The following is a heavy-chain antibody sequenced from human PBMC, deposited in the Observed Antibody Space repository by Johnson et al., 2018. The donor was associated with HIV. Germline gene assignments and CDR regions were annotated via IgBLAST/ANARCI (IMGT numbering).Heavy chain of an antibody. V-gene: IGHV3-72*01. D-gene: IGHD3-22*01. CDR2: TRNKANSYTT. J-gene: IGHJ3*02. CDR1: GFIVSTNY. CDR3: AREGYDSSGYSDAFDI. Sequence: VQLVESGGGVVQPGGSLRLSCAASGFIVSTNYMNWVRQAPGKGLEWVGRTRNKANSYTTEYAASVKGRFTISRDDSKNSLYLQMNSLRAVDTAVYYCAREGYDSSGYSDAFDIWGQGTMVTVSS.